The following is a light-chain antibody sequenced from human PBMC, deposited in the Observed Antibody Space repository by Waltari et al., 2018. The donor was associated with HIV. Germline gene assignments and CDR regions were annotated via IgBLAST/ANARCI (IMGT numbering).Light chain of an antibody. CDR3: QVWDSDTGV. CDR1: NLASKD. J-gene: IGLJ1*01. CDR2: DNN. V-gene: IGLV3-9*01. Sequence: SYELTQTPSVSVSLGQTATVACGGDNLASKDVHWYPQKPGRPPVLVIYDNNKRPSGIPGRFSGFNSGITATLTISGAQGDDEADYYCQVWDSDTGVFGSGTKVTVL.